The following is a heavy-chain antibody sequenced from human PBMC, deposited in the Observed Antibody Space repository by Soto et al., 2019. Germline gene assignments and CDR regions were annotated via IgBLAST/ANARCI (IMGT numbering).Heavy chain of an antibody. CDR1: GYSFAGYW. J-gene: IGHJ4*02. V-gene: IGHV5-10-1*01. D-gene: IGHD3-22*01. CDR2: IDPSDSQT. CDR3: ARQIYDSDTGPNFKYYFDS. Sequence: ESLKISWKGSGYSFAGYWITWVRQKPGKGLEWMGRIDPSDSQTYYSPSFRGHVAISATKSITTVFLQWSSLRASDTAMYYCARQIYDSDTGPNFKYYFDSWGQGTPVTVSS.